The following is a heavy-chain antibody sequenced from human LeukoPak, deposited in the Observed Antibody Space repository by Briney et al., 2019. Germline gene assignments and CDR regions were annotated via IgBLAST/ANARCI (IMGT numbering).Heavy chain of an antibody. J-gene: IGHJ6*03. CDR1: GYTFTSYY. Sequence: ASVKVSCKASGYTFTSYYMHWVRQAPGQGLEWMGIINPSGGSTSYAQKFQGRVTMTRNMSTSTVYMELGSLRSEDTAVYYCARDRVTYYYYYMDVWGKGTTVTVSS. D-gene: IGHD4-23*01. CDR3: ARDRVTYYYYYMDV. CDR2: INPSGGST. V-gene: IGHV1-46*01.